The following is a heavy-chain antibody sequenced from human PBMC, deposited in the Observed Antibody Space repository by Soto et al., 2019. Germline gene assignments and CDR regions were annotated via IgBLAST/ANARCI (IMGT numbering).Heavy chain of an antibody. CDR2: TYYRSKWYN. CDR3: ARASTPRIAARPYAFDI. J-gene: IGHJ3*02. Sequence: SQTLSLPCAISGDSVSSNSAAWNWIRQSPSRGLEWLGRTYYRSKWYNDYAVSVKSRITINPDTSKNQFSLQLNSVTPEDTAVYYCARASTPRIAARPYAFDIWGRGTMVTVSS. V-gene: IGHV6-1*01. CDR1: GDSVSSNSAA. D-gene: IGHD6-6*01.